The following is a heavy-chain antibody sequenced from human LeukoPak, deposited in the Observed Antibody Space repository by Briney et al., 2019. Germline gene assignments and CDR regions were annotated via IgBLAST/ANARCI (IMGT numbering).Heavy chain of an antibody. Sequence: SVKVSCKASGGTFSSYAISWVRQAPGQGLEWMGGIIPIFGTANYAQKFQGRVTITTDESTSTAYMELSSLRSEDTAVYYCARDIVLAPGSWFDPWGQGTLVTVSS. V-gene: IGHV1-69*05. J-gene: IGHJ5*02. CDR3: ARDIVLAPGSWFDP. CDR1: GGTFSSYA. CDR2: IIPIFGTA. D-gene: IGHD2-8*01.